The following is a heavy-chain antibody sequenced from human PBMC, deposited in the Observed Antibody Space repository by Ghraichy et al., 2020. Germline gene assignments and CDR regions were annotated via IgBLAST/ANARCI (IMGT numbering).Heavy chain of an antibody. CDR2: IYRSGLTT. V-gene: IGHV3-23*01. D-gene: IGHD5-18*01. CDR1: GFSFSSYA. CDR3: AKDPNVTAMAMYCFDS. J-gene: IGHJ4*02. Sequence: GGSLRLSCVASGFSFSSYAMSWVRQAPGKGLEWVSGIYRSGLTTYYVDSVKGRLTISRDNSKNTLYLQMNSLRAEDTAVYYCAKDPNVTAMAMYCFDSWGQGTLVTVAS.